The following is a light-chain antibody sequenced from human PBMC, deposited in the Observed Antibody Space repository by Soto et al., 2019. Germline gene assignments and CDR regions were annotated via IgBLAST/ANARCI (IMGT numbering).Light chain of an antibody. CDR2: AAS. CDR3: QQYNSYPRT. Sequence: EIVMTQSAVTLSVSPGESATLSCRASQSVGSNLACYQQKPGQTPRLLIYAASTGATGIPARFSGSGSGTEFTLTISSLQADDFATYYCQQYNSYPRTFGQGTKVDI. V-gene: IGKV3-15*01. CDR1: QSVGSN. J-gene: IGKJ1*01.